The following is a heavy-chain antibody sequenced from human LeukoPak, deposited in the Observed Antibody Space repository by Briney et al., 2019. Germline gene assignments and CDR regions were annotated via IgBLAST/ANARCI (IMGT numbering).Heavy chain of an antibody. CDR1: GGSISSSSYY. V-gene: IGHV4-39*01. CDR2: IYYSGST. CDR3: ARHGHITIFGVVILEGGKFDY. Sequence: PSETLSLTCTVSGGSISSSSYYWGWIRQPPGKGLEWIGSIYYSGSTYYNPSLKSRVTISVDTSKNQFSLKLSSVTAADTAVYYCARHGHITIFGVVILEGGKFDYWGQGTLVTVSS. D-gene: IGHD3-3*01. J-gene: IGHJ4*02.